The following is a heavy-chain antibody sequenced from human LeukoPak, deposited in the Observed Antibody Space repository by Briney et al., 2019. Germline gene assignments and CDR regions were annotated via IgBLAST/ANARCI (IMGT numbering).Heavy chain of an antibody. V-gene: IGHV3-23*01. J-gene: IGHJ4*02. CDR2: ISGSGGST. D-gene: IGHD6-13*01. CDR1: GFTFSSYA. Sequence: PGGSLRLSCAASGFTFSSYAMSWVRQAPGEGLEWVSAISGSGGSTYYADSVRGRFTISRDNSKNTLYLQMSCLRAEDTAVYYCAKGRYSSSWFVNRPTFDYWGQGTLVTVSS. CDR3: AKGRYSSSWFVNRPTFDY.